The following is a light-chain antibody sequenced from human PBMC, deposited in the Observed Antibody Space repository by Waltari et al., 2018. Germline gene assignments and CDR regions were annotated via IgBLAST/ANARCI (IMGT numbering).Light chain of an antibody. CDR2: WTS. V-gene: IGKV4-1*01. CDR1: QSLFYSVTNRNY. J-gene: IGKJ4*01. Sequence: DIVMTQSPDSLAVSLGERASINCKSSQSLFYSVTNRNYLAWYQLKPGQPPKLLIYWTSTRESGVPDRFSGSGSGTDFTLTVSSLQAEDVAVYYCQQYHTLPLTFGGGTKVEIK. CDR3: QQYHTLPLT.